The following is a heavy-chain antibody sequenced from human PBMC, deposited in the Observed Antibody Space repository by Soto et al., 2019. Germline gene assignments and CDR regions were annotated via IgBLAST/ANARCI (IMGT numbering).Heavy chain of an antibody. Sequence: PGGSLRLSCAASGFTFDDYGMSWVRQAPGKGLEWVSGINWNGGSTGYADSVKGRFTISRDNAKNSLYLQMNSLRAEDTALYYCARDRYYDILTGYSLWGQGTLVTVSS. J-gene: IGHJ4*02. CDR1: GFTFDDYG. CDR3: ARDRYYDILTGYSL. CDR2: INWNGGST. D-gene: IGHD3-9*01. V-gene: IGHV3-20*04.